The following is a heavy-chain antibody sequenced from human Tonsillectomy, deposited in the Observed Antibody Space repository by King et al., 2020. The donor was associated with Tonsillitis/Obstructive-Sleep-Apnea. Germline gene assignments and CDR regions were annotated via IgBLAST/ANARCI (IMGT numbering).Heavy chain of an antibody. CDR2: IKQDGSEE. CDR1: GFTFSRFW. CDR3: AGGFSGNDLEYYYYYAMAL. J-gene: IGHJ6*02. Sequence: EVQLVESGGGLVQPGGSLRLSCAASGFTFSRFWMNWVRQAPGKGLEWVANIKQDGSEEHYVDSVKGRFTIYRDNAENALHLQMNRLRAEDTAVYYCAGGFSGNDLEYYYYYAMALWGQGTTVTVSS. V-gene: IGHV3-7*03. D-gene: IGHD5-12*01.